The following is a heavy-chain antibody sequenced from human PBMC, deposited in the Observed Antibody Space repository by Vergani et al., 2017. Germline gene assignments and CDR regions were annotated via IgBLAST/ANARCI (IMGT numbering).Heavy chain of an antibody. J-gene: IGHJ6*02. CDR3: TTDPRYCGDGSCYWLRDHHYYGMDV. D-gene: IGHD2-21*01. CDR1: GFSFRNAW. CDR2: IKSTFDRGTT. Sequence: EVQLVESGGGIVKPGGSLRLSCVASGFSFRNAWMNWVRRTPGKGLEWVGRIKSTFDRGTTDYAAAVNGRFTISRDDSNNTLFLQMNGLKTEDIGVYYCTTDPRYCGDGSCYWLRDHHYYGMDVWGQGTTVTVSS. V-gene: IGHV3-15*07.